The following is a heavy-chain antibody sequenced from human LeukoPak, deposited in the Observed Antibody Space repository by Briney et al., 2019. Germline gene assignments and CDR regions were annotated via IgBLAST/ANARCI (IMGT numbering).Heavy chain of an antibody. Sequence: GESLKISCKGSGYSFTSYWIGWGRQMPGKGLGWMGIIYPGDSDTRYSPSFKGQVTISADKSISTAYLQWSSLKASDTAKYYCARQGSSISVDYWGQGTLVTVSS. CDR1: GYSFTSYW. V-gene: IGHV5-51*01. CDR2: IYPGDSDT. CDR3: ARQGSSISVDY. D-gene: IGHD3-3*02. J-gene: IGHJ4*02.